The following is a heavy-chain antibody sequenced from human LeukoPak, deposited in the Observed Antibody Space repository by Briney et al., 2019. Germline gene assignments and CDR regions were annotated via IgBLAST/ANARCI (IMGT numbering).Heavy chain of an antibody. J-gene: IGHJ4*02. CDR2: IRYDGNNK. CDR1: GFTFSSSD. Sequence: PGGSLRLSCAASGFTFSSSDMHWVRQAPGKGLEWVAFIRYDGNNKYYADSVKGRFTISRDNAKNSLYLQMNSLRAEDTAVYYCARDRVTVGYFDNWGQGTLVTVSS. CDR3: ARDRVTVGYFDN. V-gene: IGHV3-30*02. D-gene: IGHD2-21*02.